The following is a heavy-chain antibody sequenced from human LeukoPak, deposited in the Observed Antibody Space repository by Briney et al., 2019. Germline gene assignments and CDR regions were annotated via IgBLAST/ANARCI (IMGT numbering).Heavy chain of an antibody. CDR3: ARGGDMVGGSRSAFDI. CDR1: GFTVSSNY. V-gene: IGHV3-53*01. J-gene: IGHJ3*02. Sequence: GGSLRLSCAASGFTVSSNYMSWVRQAPGKGLEWVSVLSSGSTTYYADSVKGRFTISRDPSKNTLNLQMNSLRAEDTAIYYCARGGDMVGGSRSAFDIWRQGTMVTVSS. CDR2: LSSGSTT. D-gene: IGHD1-26*01.